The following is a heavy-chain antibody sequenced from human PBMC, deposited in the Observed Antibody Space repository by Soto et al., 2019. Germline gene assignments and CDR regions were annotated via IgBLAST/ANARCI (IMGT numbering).Heavy chain of an antibody. CDR2: INQSGRT. J-gene: IGHJ5*02. Sequence: QVQLQQWGEGLLKPSETLSLTCAVYGGSFSGSYWIWIRQPPRKGLEWIGEINQSGRTNYTPSLKSRVTISVDTSKNQFSLKLSAVTAADTAVYYCARGRNWFDPWGQVTLVTFSS. CDR1: GGSFSGSY. CDR3: ARGRNWFDP. V-gene: IGHV4-34*01.